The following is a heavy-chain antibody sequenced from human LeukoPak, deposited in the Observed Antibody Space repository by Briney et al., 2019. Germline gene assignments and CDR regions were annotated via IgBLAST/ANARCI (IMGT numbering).Heavy chain of an antibody. CDR3: ARDWGGSGVSYDH. CDR1: VFTFCSHR. V-gene: IGHV3-7*04. D-gene: IGHD3-10*01. Sequence: GGSLRLSCAASVFTFCSHRKMCVPQAPGEARVGVDNIKVDGSQKYYADYVKGRFTISRDNTKNPLYLQMNSLRAEDTAVYYCARDWGGSGVSYDHWGQGTQVTVSS. J-gene: IGHJ4*02. CDR2: IKVDGSQK.